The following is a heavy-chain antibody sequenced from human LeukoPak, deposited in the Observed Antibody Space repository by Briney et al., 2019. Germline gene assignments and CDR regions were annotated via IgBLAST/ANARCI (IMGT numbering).Heavy chain of an antibody. D-gene: IGHD3-22*01. CDR2: ISSSSSYI. CDR1: GFTFSSYS. V-gene: IGHV3-21*01. J-gene: IGHJ6*02. Sequence: PGGSLRLSCAASGFTFSSYSMNWVRQAPGKGLEWVSSISSSSSYIYYADSVKGRFTISRDNAKNSLYLQMNSLRAEDTAVYYCARYGVTMSRRADGVDVWGQGTTVTVSS. CDR3: ARYGVTMSRRADGVDV.